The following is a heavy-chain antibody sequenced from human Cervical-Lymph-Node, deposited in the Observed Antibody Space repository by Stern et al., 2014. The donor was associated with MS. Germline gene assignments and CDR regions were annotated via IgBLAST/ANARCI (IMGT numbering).Heavy chain of an antibody. CDR3: AKDMGGALDY. D-gene: IGHD1-26*01. Sequence: VQLVQSGGGLVQPGRSLRLSCAASGFTFDDYAMHWVRQAPGKGLEWVSGISWNSGSIGYADSVKGRFTISRDNAKNSLYLQMNSLRAEDTALYYCAKDMGGALDYWGQGTLVTVSS. V-gene: IGHV3-9*01. CDR1: GFTFDDYA. CDR2: ISWNSGSI. J-gene: IGHJ4*02.